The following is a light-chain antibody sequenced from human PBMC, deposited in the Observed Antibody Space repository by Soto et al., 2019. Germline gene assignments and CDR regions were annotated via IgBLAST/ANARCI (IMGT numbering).Light chain of an antibody. CDR2: GAS. Sequence: EIVMTQSPATLSVSPGERATLSCRASQSVSSNLAWYQQKPGQPPRLLIYGASTRATGIPARFSGSGSGTEFTRTISSLESEDFAVYYCQQYNNWPREFGQGTKVEIK. CDR1: QSVSSN. V-gene: IGKV3-15*01. CDR3: QQYNNWPRE. J-gene: IGKJ1*01.